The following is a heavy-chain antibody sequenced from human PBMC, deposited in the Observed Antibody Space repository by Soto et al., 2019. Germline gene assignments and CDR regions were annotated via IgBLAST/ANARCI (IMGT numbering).Heavy chain of an antibody. D-gene: IGHD2-21*02. CDR2: IYYSGRT. V-gene: IGHV4-39*01. Sequence: PQTLSLTCIVSGESTISSFYYWVWILQPAGRGLEWIGSIYYSGRTYYNPSFKSRVTISIDTSKNQFSLKLSSVTATDTAVYYCARQRATVVTQAYFDHWGQGALVSVSS. J-gene: IGHJ4*02. CDR3: ARQRATVVTQAYFDH. CDR1: GESTISSFYY.